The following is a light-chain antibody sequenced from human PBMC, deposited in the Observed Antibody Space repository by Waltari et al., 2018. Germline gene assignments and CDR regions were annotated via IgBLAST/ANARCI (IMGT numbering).Light chain of an antibody. J-gene: IGLJ3*02. V-gene: IGLV2-14*03. CDR2: DVT. Sequence: QSALTQPVSVSGSPGQPITTPRTGTSSDVGGYNYVSWYQQYPGKGPKLMIYDVTNRPSGVSNRFSGSKSGNTASLTISGLQAEDEADYYCSSYTSSSTDVLFGGGTKLTVL. CDR1: SSDVGGYNY. CDR3: SSYTSSSTDVL.